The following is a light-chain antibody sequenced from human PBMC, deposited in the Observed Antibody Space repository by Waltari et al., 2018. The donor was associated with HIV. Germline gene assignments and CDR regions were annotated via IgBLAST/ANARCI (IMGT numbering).Light chain of an antibody. J-gene: IGLJ1*01. Sequence: QSALTQPRSVSGSPGQSVTISCTGTSSDVGGYNYVSWYQQPPGKAPKLIIYDVSKRPSGVPDRFSGSKSGNTASVTISGLQAEDEADYYCCSYAGSYTDVFGTGTKVTVL. V-gene: IGLV2-11*01. CDR1: SSDVGGYNY. CDR2: DVS. CDR3: CSYAGSYTDV.